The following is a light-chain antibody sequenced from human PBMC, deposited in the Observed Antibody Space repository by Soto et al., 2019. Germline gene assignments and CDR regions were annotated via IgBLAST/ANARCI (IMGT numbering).Light chain of an antibody. CDR3: QQRMYWPPIT. CDR2: DAS. V-gene: IGKV3-11*01. J-gene: IGKJ5*01. CDR1: QSVNVY. Sequence: EVVLTQSPATLSLSPGERATLSCRASQSVNVYLAWYQQKPGQPPRLLIHDASNRATGVPARFSGSGSGTDFTLTISSLEPEDFAIYFCQQRMYWPPITSGQGTRLDIK.